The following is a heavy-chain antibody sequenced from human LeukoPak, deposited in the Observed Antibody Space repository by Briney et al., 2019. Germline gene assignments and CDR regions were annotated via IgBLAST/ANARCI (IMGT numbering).Heavy chain of an antibody. CDR3: VRDIQGTGSPLDY. Sequence: GGSLRLSCAASGFTFSSYSMDWVRQAPGKGLEWVSSISGSSRYIYYAESMKGRFAISRDNAKKLLYLQMNSLRAEDTAVYLCVRDIQGTGSPLDYWGQGTLVTVSS. J-gene: IGHJ4*02. D-gene: IGHD1-1*01. CDR2: ISGSSRYI. V-gene: IGHV3-21*01. CDR1: GFTFSSYS.